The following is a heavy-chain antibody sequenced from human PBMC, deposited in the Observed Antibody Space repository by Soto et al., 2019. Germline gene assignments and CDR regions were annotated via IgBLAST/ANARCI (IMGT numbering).Heavy chain of an antibody. D-gene: IGHD3-22*01. CDR1: GGTFSSYA. J-gene: IGHJ4*02. V-gene: IGHV1-69*13. CDR2: IIPIFGTA. Sequence: ASVKVSCKASGGTFSSYAISWVRQAPGQGLEWMGGIIPIFGTANYAQKFQGRVTITADESTSTAYMERSSLRSEDTAVYYCARDPNQVYYYHSSGYSRGIYFDYWGKGNLVTVGS. CDR3: ARDPNQVYYYHSSGYSRGIYFDY.